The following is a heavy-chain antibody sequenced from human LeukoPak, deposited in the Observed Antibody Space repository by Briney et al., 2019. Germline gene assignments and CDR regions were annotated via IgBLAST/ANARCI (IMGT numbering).Heavy chain of an antibody. D-gene: IGHD3-22*01. J-gene: IGHJ4*02. V-gene: IGHV4-59*12. CDR1: GGSISSYY. CDR2: IYYSGTT. CDR3: ARDSHYYYDTSGYWENDY. Sequence: SETLSLTCTVSGGSISSYYWSWIRQPPGKGLEWIGYIYYSGTTYYNPSLKSRVTISVDTSKNQFSLKLSSVTAADTAVYYCARDSHYYYDTSGYWENDYWGQGTLVTVSS.